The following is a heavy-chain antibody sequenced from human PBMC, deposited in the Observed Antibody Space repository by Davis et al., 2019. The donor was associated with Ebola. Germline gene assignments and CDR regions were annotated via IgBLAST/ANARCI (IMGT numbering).Heavy chain of an antibody. Sequence: ASVKVSCKASGYTFTSYDMHWVRQAPGQGLEWMGIINPSGGSTRYAQKFQGRVTMTRDTSTSTVYMELSSLRSEDTAVYYCAKSEQLVLPDYWGQGTLVTVSS. CDR3: AKSEQLVLPDY. V-gene: IGHV1-46*01. D-gene: IGHD6-6*01. CDR2: INPSGGST. CDR1: GYTFTSYD. J-gene: IGHJ4*02.